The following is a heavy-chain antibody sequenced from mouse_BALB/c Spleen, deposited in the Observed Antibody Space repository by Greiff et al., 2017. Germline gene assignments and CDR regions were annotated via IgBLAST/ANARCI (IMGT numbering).Heavy chain of an antibody. D-gene: IGHD1-1*01. CDR1: GYAFTNYL. CDR2: INPGSGGT. CDR3: ARYYYGYYFDY. Sequence: VKVVESGAELVRPGTSVKVSCKASGYAFTNYLIEWVKQRPGQGLEWIGVINPGSGGTNYNEKFKGKATLTADKSSSTAYMQLSSLTSDDSAVYFCARYYYGYYFDYWGQGTTLTVSS. V-gene: IGHV1-54*01. J-gene: IGHJ2*01.